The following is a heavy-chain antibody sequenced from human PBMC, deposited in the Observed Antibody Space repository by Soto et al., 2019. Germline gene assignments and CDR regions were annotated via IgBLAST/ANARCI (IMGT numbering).Heavy chain of an antibody. CDR2: IFPRDSET. D-gene: IGHD3-10*01. Sequence: GESLKISCKVSGYSFSSFWIGWVRQMPGKGLEWMGIIFPRDSETKYSPSFQGQVTMSADMSTSTAYLQWTSLKASDTAMYFCARTIYFGSGSSLGWFDPWGQGTLVTV. J-gene: IGHJ5*02. V-gene: IGHV5-51*01. CDR3: ARTIYFGSGSSLGWFDP. CDR1: GYSFSSFW.